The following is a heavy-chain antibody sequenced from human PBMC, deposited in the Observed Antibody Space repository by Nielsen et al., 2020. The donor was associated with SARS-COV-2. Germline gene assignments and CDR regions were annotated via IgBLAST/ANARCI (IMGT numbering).Heavy chain of an antibody. J-gene: IGHJ5*02. CDR1: GFAFSTYW. D-gene: IGHD5-24*01. CDR3: QGWLQSRGWFDP. Sequence: GGSLRLSCAASGFAFSTYWLSWVRQAPGKGLEWVSSISSSSSYIYYADSVKGRFTISRDNAKNSLYLQMNSLRAEDTAVYYCQGWLQSRGWFDPWGQGTLVTVSS. V-gene: IGHV3-21*01. CDR2: ISSSSSYI.